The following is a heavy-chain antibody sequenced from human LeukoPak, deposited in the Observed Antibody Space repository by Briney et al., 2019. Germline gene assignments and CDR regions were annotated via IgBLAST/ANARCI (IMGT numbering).Heavy chain of an antibody. J-gene: IGHJ4*02. V-gene: IGHV3-74*01. CDR2: INSDGSTT. Sequence: PGGSLRLSCAASGFTFSSSWMHWVRQAPGQGLVWVSRINSDGSTTNYADSVRGRFTLSRDNAKNTLYLQMNSLRAEDTAVYYCAAGTKPLSYHFFDYWGQGALVTVSS. CDR1: GFTFSSSW. D-gene: IGHD1-7*01. CDR3: AAGTKPLSYHFFDY.